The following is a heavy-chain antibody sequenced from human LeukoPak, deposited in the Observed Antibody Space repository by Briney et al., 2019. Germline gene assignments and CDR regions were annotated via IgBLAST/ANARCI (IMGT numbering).Heavy chain of an antibody. V-gene: IGHV4-4*07. CDR1: GGSISSYY. CDR2: IYTSGST. D-gene: IGHD3-9*01. CDR3: ARDLPDYDILTGYYAWHFDY. J-gene: IGHJ4*02. Sequence: PSETLSLTCTVSGGSISSYYWSWIRQPAGKGLEWIGRIYTSGSTNYNPSLKSRVTISVDTSKNQFSLKLSSVTAADTAVYYCARDLPDYDILTGYYAWHFDYWGQGTLLTVSS.